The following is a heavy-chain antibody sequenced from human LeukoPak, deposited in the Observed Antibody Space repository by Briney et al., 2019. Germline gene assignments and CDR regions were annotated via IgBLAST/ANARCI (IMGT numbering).Heavy chain of an antibody. CDR1: GFTFSSYS. Sequence: GGSLRLSCAASGFTFSSYSMNWVRQAPGKGLEWVSSISSSSSYIYYADSVKGRFTISRDNAKNSLYLQMNSLRAEDTAVYYCATERRGYSGYDYWFDPWGQGTLVTVSS. CDR2: ISSSSSYI. J-gene: IGHJ5*02. CDR3: ATERRGYSGYDYWFDP. D-gene: IGHD5-12*01. V-gene: IGHV3-21*04.